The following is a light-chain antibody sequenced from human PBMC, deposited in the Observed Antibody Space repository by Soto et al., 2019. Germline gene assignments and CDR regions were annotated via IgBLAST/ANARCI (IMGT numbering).Light chain of an antibody. CDR1: QSVSSNY. J-gene: IGKJ4*01. CDR2: GAS. CDR3: QQYGSRVT. Sequence: EIVVTQSPGTLSLSPGERATLSCRASQSVSSNYLAWYQQKPGQAPRLLIYGASSRATGIPDRFSGSGSGTDFTLTISRLEPEDFAVYYCQQYGSRVTFGGGTKVEIK. V-gene: IGKV3-20*01.